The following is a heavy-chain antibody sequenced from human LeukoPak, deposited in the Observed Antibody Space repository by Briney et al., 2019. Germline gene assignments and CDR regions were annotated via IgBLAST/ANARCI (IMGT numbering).Heavy chain of an antibody. CDR2: ISYDGSNK. D-gene: IGHD1-14*01. CDR3: AKDGPTTLIHYFDY. Sequence: GGSLRLSCAASGFTFSSYGMHWVRQAPGKGLEWVAVISYDGSNKYYVDSVKGRFTISRDNSKNTLYLQMNSLRAEDTAMYYCAKDGPTTLIHYFDYWGQGTLVTVSS. V-gene: IGHV3-30*18. CDR1: GFTFSSYG. J-gene: IGHJ4*02.